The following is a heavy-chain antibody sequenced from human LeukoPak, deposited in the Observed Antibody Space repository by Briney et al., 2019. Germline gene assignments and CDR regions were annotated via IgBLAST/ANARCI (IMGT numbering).Heavy chain of an antibody. CDR1: GFTFSSYW. Sequence: HTGGSLRLSCAASGFTFSSYWMSWVRQAPGKGLXXXXXXKQXGSEKYYVDSVKGRFTISRDNAKNSLYLQMNSLRAEDTAVYYCARDVRSNYYYGSGYDNWFDHWGQGTLVTVSS. CDR3: ARDVRSNYYYGSGYDNWFDH. D-gene: IGHD3-10*01. J-gene: IGHJ5*02. V-gene: IGHV3-7*01. CDR2: XKQXGSEK.